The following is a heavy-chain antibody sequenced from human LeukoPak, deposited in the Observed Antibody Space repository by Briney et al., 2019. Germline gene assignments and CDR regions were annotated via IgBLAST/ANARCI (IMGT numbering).Heavy chain of an antibody. J-gene: IGHJ4*02. CDR1: GSTFSSYG. CDR3: ARDGASLVRGVINPFDH. Sequence: PGRSLRLSCAASGSTFSSYGMHWVRQAPGKGLEWVAVIWNDGSNKYYADSVKGRFTISRDNSKNTLYLQMNSLRAEDTAVYYCARDGASLVRGVINPFDHWGQGTLVTVSS. D-gene: IGHD3-10*01. V-gene: IGHV3-33*01. CDR2: IWNDGSNK.